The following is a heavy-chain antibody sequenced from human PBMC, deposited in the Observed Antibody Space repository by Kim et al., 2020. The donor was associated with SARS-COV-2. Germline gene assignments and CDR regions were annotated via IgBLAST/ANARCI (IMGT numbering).Heavy chain of an antibody. CDR3: ARDDVRIKGYYYDSSATD. CDR2: IYTSGST. Sequence: SETLSLTCTVSGGSISSYYWSWIRQPAGKGLEWIGRIYTSGSTNYNPSLKSRVTMSVDTSKNQFSLKLSSVTAADTAVYYCARDDVRIKGYYYDSSATDWGQGTLVTVSS. V-gene: IGHV4-4*07. CDR1: GGSISSYY. J-gene: IGHJ4*02. D-gene: IGHD3-22*01.